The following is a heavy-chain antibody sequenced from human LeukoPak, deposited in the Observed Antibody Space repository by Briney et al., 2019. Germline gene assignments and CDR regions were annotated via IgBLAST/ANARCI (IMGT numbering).Heavy chain of an antibody. CDR1: GFTFSSYA. CDR3: AKDWDGYQDY. Sequence: GGSLRLSCAASGFTFSSYAMSWVRQAPGKGLEWVAVISYDGSNKYYADSVKGRFTISRDNSKNTLYLQMNSLRAEDTAVYYCAKDWDGYQDYWGQGTLVTVSS. J-gene: IGHJ4*02. CDR2: ISYDGSNK. D-gene: IGHD5-24*01. V-gene: IGHV3-30*18.